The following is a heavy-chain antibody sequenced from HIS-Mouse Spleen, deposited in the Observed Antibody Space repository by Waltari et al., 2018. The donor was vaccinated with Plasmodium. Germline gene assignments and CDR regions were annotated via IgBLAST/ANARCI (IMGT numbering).Heavy chain of an antibody. Sequence: QVQLQQWGAGLLKPSETLSLTCAVYGGSFSGYYWSWIRQPPGKGLEWIGEINHSGSTKYNPSLKRRGTISVDTSKNQFSLKLSSVTAADTAGYYCARGRVLGTSSGYFDLWGRGTLVTVSS. CDR1: GGSFSGYY. J-gene: IGHJ2*01. V-gene: IGHV4-34*01. D-gene: IGHD3-10*01. CDR2: INHSGST. CDR3: ARGRVLGTSSGYFDL.